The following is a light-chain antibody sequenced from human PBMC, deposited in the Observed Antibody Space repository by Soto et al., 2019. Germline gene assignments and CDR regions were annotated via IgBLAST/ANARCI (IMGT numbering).Light chain of an antibody. CDR2: GAS. CDR1: QSVSSSY. J-gene: IGKJ1*01. CDR3: QQYAS. V-gene: IGKV3-20*01. Sequence: EIVLTQSPGTLSLATGERATLSCRASQSVSSSYLAWYQQKPGQAPRLLIYGASSRATGIPDRFSGSGSGTDFTLTISRLEPEDFAVYYCQQYASFGQGTKVEIK.